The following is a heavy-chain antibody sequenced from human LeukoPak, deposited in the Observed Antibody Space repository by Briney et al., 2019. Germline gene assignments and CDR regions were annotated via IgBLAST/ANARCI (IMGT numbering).Heavy chain of an antibody. CDR2: ISYDGSNK. CDR1: GFTLSSYG. V-gene: IGHV3-30*03. J-gene: IGHJ6*02. Sequence: GGSLRLSCAASGFTLSSYGMHWVRQAPGKGLEWVAVISYDGSNKYYADSVKGRFTISRDNSKNTLYLQMNSLRAEDTAVYYCAREVRQYYYYYGMDVWGQGTTVTVSS. CDR3: AREVRQYYYYYGMDV. D-gene: IGHD4/OR15-4a*01.